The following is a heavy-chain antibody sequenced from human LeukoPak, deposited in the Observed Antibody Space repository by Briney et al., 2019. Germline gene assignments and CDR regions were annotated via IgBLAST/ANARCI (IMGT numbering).Heavy chain of an antibody. D-gene: IGHD4-17*01. V-gene: IGHV3-7*01. Sequence: GRSLRLSCTASGFTFGDYAMSWVRQAPGKGLEWVANIKQDGSEKYYVDSVKGRFTISRDNAKNSLYLQKNSLRAEDTAVYYCARDQGPYGDYYFDYWGQGTLVTVSS. CDR2: IKQDGSEK. J-gene: IGHJ4*02. CDR1: GFTFGDYA. CDR3: ARDQGPYGDYYFDY.